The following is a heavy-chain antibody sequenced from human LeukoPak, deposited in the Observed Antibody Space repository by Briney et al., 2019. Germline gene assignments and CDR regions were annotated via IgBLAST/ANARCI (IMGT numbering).Heavy chain of an antibody. V-gene: IGHV1-2*04. CDR3: ARDLTYYYDSSGYYYVGYYFDY. D-gene: IGHD3-22*01. CDR2: INPNSGGT. CDR1: GYTFTGYY. J-gene: IGHJ4*02. Sequence: ASVKVSCKASGYTFTGYYMHWVRQAPGQGLEWMGWINPNSGGTNYAQKFQGWVTMTRDTSISTAYMELSRLRSDDTAVYYCARDLTYYYDSSGYYYVGYYFDYWGQGTLVTVSS.